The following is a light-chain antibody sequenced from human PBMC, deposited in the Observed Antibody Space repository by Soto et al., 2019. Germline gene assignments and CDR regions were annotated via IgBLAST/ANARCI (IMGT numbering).Light chain of an antibody. Sequence: DIQMTQSPSTLSASVGDRVTITCRASQSITVWLAWYQQKPGKAPKLLIYKASTLETGVPSRFSTSGSGTEFTLTSNSLQPDDFSTYNCQQYTSYPYTFGQGTKLDIK. CDR3: QQYTSYPYT. V-gene: IGKV1-5*03. J-gene: IGKJ2*01. CDR1: QSITVW. CDR2: KAS.